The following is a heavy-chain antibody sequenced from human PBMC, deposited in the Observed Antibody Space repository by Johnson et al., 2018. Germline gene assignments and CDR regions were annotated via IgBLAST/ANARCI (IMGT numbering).Heavy chain of an antibody. CDR1: GFAFSDSA. CDR2: IRGKSNNYAT. Sequence: VQLQESGGGLVQPGGSLELFCAGSGFAFSDSAVHWVRQASGKGLEWVGRIRGKSNNYATAHAAPVRDRFTVARDDSKNTVYRQMNSLRVEDTPIYFCAHDSSQMTEIFDVWGQGTTVTVSS. J-gene: IGHJ3*01. V-gene: IGHV3-73*02. CDR3: AHDSSQMTEIFDV. D-gene: IGHD3-22*01.